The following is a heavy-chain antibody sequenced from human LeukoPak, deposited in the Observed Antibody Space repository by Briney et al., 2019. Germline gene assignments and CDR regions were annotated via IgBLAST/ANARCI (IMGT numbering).Heavy chain of an antibody. D-gene: IGHD2-2*01. CDR3: ARVYRLLDY. CDR2: IGTTANDI. J-gene: IGHJ4*02. V-gene: IGHV3-11*01. CDR1: GFTFGDYY. Sequence: GGSLRLSCTASGFTFGDYYKTWIRQAPGKGLEWISYIGTTANDIYYADSVKGRFTTSRDDAKNSLYLEMSSLRDEDTALYYCARVYRLLDYWGQGTLVTVSS.